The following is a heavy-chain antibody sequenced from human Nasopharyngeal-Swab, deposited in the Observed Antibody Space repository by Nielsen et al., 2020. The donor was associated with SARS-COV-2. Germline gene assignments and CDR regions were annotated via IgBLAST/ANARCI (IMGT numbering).Heavy chain of an antibody. CDR3: AKEGALTIFGVVPPGGYYYYGMDV. D-gene: IGHD3-3*01. V-gene: IGHV3-23*03. CDR2: IYSGGSST. CDR1: VFTFSSYA. J-gene: IGHJ6*02. Sequence: GESLKISCAASVFTFSSYAMSWVLQAPGKGREWVSVIYSGGSSTYYADSVKGRFTISRDNSKNTLYLQMNSLRAEDTAVYYCAKEGALTIFGVVPPGGYYYYGMDVWGQGTTVTVSS.